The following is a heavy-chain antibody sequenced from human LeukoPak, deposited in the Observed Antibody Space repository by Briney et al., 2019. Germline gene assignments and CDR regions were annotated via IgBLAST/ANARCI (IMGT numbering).Heavy chain of an antibody. CDR2: IYYSGSI. CDR1: GGSISSYY. J-gene: IGHJ6*02. V-gene: IGHV4-59*08. CDR3: ARSLYYDSSGPYGMDV. D-gene: IGHD3-22*01. Sequence: SETLSLTCTVSGGSISSYYWSWIRQPPGKGLEWIGYIYYSGSINYNPSLKSRVTISVDTSKNQFSLKLSSVTAADTAVYYCARSLYYDSSGPYGMDVWGQGTTVTVSS.